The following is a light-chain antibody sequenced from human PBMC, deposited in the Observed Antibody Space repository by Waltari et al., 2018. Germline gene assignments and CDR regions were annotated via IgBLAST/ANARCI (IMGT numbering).Light chain of an antibody. J-gene: IGKJ5*01. CDR1: QTISTF. Sequence: DIQMTQSPSSLSAFVGDRVTITCRASQTISTFLNWYQHKPGEAPKLLIHDASTLQSGVPSRFSGSGSGTDFTLTISSLQPEDFATYYCQQSNTVPSTFGQGTRLESK. V-gene: IGKV1-39*01. CDR2: DAS. CDR3: QQSNTVPST.